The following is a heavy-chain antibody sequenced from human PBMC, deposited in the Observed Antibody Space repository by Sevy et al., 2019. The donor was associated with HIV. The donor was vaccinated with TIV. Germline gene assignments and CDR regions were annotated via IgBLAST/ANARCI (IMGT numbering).Heavy chain of an antibody. D-gene: IGHD6-13*01. J-gene: IGHJ6*02. CDR2: MSAYNGNT. CDR3: ARDRYSSSPFNGMDV. Sequence: ASVKVSCKASGYTFTSYGISWVRQAPGQGLEWMGWMSAYNGNTNYAQKLQGRVTMTTDTSTSTAYMELRSLRSDDTAVYYCARDRYSSSPFNGMDVWGQGTTVTVSS. CDR1: GYTFTSYG. V-gene: IGHV1-18*01.